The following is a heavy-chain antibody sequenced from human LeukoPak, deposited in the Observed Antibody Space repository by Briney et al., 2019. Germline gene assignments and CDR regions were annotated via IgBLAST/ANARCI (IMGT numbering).Heavy chain of an antibody. V-gene: IGHV4-59*11. J-gene: IGHJ4*02. CDR2: IYYSGST. Sequence: HPSETLSLTCTVSGGSISSHYWSWIRQPPGKGLEWIGYIYYSGSTNYNPSLKSRVTISVDTSKNQFSLKLSSVTAADSAVYYCARVGCSSTSCPFDYRGQGTLVTVSS. CDR3: ARVGCSSTSCPFDY. D-gene: IGHD2-2*01. CDR1: GGSISSHY.